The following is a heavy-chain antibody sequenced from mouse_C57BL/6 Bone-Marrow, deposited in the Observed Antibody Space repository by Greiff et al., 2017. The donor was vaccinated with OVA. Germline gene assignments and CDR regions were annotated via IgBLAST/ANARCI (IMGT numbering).Heavy chain of an antibody. CDR3: ARGVYFDY. J-gene: IGHJ2*01. CDR1: GYAFSSSW. CDR2: IYPGGGDT. V-gene: IGHV1-82*01. Sequence: VQLQQSGPELVKPGASVKISCKASGYAFSSSWMNWVKQRPGKGLEWIGRIYPGGGDTNYNGKFKGKATLTADKSSSTAYMQLSSLTSEDSAVYFCARGVYFDYWGQGTTLTVSS.